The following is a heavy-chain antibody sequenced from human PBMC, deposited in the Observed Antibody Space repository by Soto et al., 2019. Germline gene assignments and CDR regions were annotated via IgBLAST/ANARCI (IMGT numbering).Heavy chain of an antibody. J-gene: IGHJ4*02. CDR3: ARRAADSYTFDY. V-gene: IGHV4-34*01. Sequence: SETLSLTCAVYGGTFSGYYWTWIRQPPGKGLEWIGEINHSGSTNYNPSLKSRVTISVDRSKNQFSLKLSSVTAADSAVYYCARRAADSYTFDYWGQGILVTVSS. D-gene: IGHD3-16*01. CDR2: INHSGST. CDR1: GGTFSGYY.